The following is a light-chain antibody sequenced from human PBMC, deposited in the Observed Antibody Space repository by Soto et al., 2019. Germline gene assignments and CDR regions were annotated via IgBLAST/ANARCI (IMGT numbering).Light chain of an antibody. CDR1: QSIRSH. CDR2: DAS. Sequence: AIQLTQSPSSLSASVGDRITITCRASQSIRSHLNWYQEKLGKAPKFLIYDASNLESGVPSRFSGSGSGTEFTLTISSLQPDDFATYYCQQYSSYWTFGQGTKVDIK. V-gene: IGKV1-13*02. J-gene: IGKJ1*01. CDR3: QQYSSYWT.